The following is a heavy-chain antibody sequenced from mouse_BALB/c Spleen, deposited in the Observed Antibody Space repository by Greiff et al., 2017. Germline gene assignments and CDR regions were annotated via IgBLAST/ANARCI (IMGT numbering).Heavy chain of an antibody. V-gene: IGHV5-4*02. CDR3: ARGRYDTFAY. D-gene: IGHD2-14*01. CDR2: ISDGGSYT. CDR1: GFTFSDYY. Sequence: EVQLVESGGGLVKPGGSLKLSCAASGFTFSDYYMYWVRQTPEKRLEWVATISDGGSYTYYPDSVKGRFTISRDTAKNNLYLQMSSLKSEDTAMYYCARGRYDTFAYWGQGTLVTVSA. J-gene: IGHJ3*01.